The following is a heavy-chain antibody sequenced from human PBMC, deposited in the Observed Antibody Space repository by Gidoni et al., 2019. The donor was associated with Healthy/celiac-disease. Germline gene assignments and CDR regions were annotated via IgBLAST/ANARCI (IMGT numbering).Heavy chain of an antibody. D-gene: IGHD3-10*01. CDR3: ARHTIELPPQPFDP. J-gene: IGHJ5*02. CDR1: GGSISSYY. V-gene: IGHV4-59*01. CDR2: IYYSGST. Sequence: QVQLQESGPGLVKPSETLSLTCTVSGGSISSYYWSWIRQPPGKGLEWIGYIYYSGSTNYNPSLKRRVTISVDTSKNQFSLKLSSVTAADTAVYYCARHTIELPPQPFDPWGQGTLVTVSS.